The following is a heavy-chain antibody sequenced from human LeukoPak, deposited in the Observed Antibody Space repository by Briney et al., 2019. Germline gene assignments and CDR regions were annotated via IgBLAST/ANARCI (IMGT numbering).Heavy chain of an antibody. CDR3: ARVLRYCSGGNCYSGGLGYMDV. CDR1: GFTFSDYN. CDR2: ISGSGSTK. D-gene: IGHD2-15*01. Sequence: GGSLRLSCAASGFTFSDYNMRWIRQAPGKGLEWVSSISGSGSTKYYADSVKGRFTISRDNAKNSLFLQMNSLRAEDTAVYYCARVLRYCSGGNCYSGGLGYMDVWGKGTTVTISS. V-gene: IGHV3-11*01. J-gene: IGHJ6*03.